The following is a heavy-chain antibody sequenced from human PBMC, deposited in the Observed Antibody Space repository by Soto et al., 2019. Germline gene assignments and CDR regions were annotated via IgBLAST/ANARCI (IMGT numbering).Heavy chain of an antibody. CDR1: GFTFSSYW. J-gene: IGHJ5*02. V-gene: IGHV3-7*03. CDR2: IKQDGSEK. D-gene: IGHD3-9*01. Sequence: GSLRLSCAASGFTFSSYWMSWVRQAPGKGLEWVANIKQDGSEKYYVDSVKGRFTISRDNAKNSLYLQMNSLRAEDTAVYYCARERYYDILTGYTSPGWFDPWGQGTLVTVSS. CDR3: ARERYYDILTGYTSPGWFDP.